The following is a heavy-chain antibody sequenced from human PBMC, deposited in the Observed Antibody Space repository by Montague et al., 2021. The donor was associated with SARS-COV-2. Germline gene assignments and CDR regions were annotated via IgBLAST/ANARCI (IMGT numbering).Heavy chain of an antibody. CDR1: GGSFSGYY. Sequence: SETLSLTYAVYGGSFSGYYWSWIRQPPGKGLEWIGEINHSGSTNYNPSLKSRVTISVDTSKNQFSLKLSSVTAADTAVYYCARSKPVSSFYYYYGMDVWGQGTTVTVSS. V-gene: IGHV4-34*01. D-gene: IGHD1-14*01. J-gene: IGHJ6*02. CDR2: INHSGST. CDR3: ARSKPVSSFYYYYGMDV.